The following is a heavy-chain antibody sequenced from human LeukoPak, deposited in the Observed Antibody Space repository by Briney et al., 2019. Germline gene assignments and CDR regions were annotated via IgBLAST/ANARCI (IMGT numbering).Heavy chain of an antibody. Sequence: ASVKVSCKASGYTFTGYYMHWVRQAPGQGLEWMGWMNPNSGNTGYAQKFQGRVTMTRNTSISTAYMELSSLRSEDTAVYYCASYYYDSSGYHHQYYYYGMDVWGQGTTVTVSS. CDR1: GYTFTGYY. CDR2: MNPNSGNT. V-gene: IGHV1-8*02. D-gene: IGHD3-22*01. J-gene: IGHJ6*02. CDR3: ASYYYDSSGYHHQYYYYGMDV.